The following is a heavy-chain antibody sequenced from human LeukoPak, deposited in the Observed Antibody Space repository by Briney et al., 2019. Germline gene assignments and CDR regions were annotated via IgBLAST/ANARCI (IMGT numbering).Heavy chain of an antibody. CDR2: INPNSGGT. Sequence: ASVKVSCKASGYTFTGYYMHWVRQAPGQGLEWMGWINPNSGGTNYAQKFQGRVTMTRDTSISTAYMELSRLRSDDTAVYYCARDGSYYASYFDYWGQGTLVTVSS. CDR3: ARDGSYYASYFDY. J-gene: IGHJ4*02. V-gene: IGHV1-2*02. D-gene: IGHD1-26*01. CDR1: GYTFTGYY.